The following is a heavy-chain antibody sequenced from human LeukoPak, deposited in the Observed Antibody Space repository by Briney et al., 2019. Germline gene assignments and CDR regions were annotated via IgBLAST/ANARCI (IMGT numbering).Heavy chain of an antibody. J-gene: IGHJ4*02. Sequence: SETLSLTCTLSGGSLSTGSYYWSWIRQPPGKGLEWIGYIYYSGSTNYHPSLKSRVTISIDMSKNQFYLKLSSVTAADTAVYFCARGGDAYSYSYWGQGTLVTVSS. CDR1: GGSLSTGSYY. CDR2: IYYSGST. V-gene: IGHV4-61*01. D-gene: IGHD5-24*01. CDR3: ARGGDAYSYSY.